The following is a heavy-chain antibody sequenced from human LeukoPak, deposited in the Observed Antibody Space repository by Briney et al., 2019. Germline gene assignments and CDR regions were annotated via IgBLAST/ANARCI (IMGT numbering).Heavy chain of an antibody. CDR2: IYYSGST. D-gene: IGHD5-24*01. CDR1: GGSISSSSYY. CDR3: ARLTRFRDGYNPPLGY. V-gene: IGHV4-39*01. Sequence: SETLSLTCTVSGGSISSSSYYWGWIRQPPGKGLEWIGSIYYSGSTYYNPSLKSRVTISVDTSKNRFSLKLSSVTAADTAVYYCARLTRFRDGYNPPLGYWGQGTLVTVSS. J-gene: IGHJ4*02.